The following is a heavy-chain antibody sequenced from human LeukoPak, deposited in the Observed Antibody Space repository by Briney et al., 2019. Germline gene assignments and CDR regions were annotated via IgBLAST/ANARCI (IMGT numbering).Heavy chain of an antibody. Sequence: ASVKVSCKASGGTFTNYAINWVRQAPGQGLEWMGRIIPILDVTNYAQKFQGRVTITADQSTSTAYMELSRLGSEDTGEYYCARGGGVDILTGFQYWGQGTLVTVSS. J-gene: IGHJ4*02. V-gene: IGHV1-69*04. D-gene: IGHD3-9*01. CDR1: GGTFTNYA. CDR2: IIPILDVT. CDR3: ARGGGVDILTGFQY.